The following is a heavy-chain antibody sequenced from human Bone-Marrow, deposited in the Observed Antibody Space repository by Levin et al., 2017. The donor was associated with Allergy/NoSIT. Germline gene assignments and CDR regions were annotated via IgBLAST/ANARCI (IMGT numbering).Heavy chain of an antibody. V-gene: IGHV3-23*01. CDR2: ISSSGGST. J-gene: IGHJ4*02. Sequence: GGSLRLSCAASGLTFNKYAMTWVRQAPGKGLDWVSGISSSGGSTFYADSVKGRFTISRDDSKNTLYLQMNSLRAEDTAVYYCAKVGMTGTTYWGQGTLVTVSS. CDR1: GLTFNKYA. CDR3: AKVGMTGTTY. D-gene: IGHD1-20*01.